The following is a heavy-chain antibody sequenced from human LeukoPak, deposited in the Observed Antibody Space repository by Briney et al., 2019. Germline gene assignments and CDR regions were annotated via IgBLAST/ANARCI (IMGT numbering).Heavy chain of an antibody. Sequence: GGALRLSCAASGFTFSSYSMNWVRQATGKGLEWVSSISSSSSYIYYADSVKGRFTISRDNAKNSLYLQMNSLRAEDTAVYYCARMGGNSIDYWGQGTLVTVSS. CDR2: ISSSSSYI. D-gene: IGHD4-23*01. J-gene: IGHJ4*02. CDR1: GFTFSSYS. CDR3: ARMGGNSIDY. V-gene: IGHV3-21*01.